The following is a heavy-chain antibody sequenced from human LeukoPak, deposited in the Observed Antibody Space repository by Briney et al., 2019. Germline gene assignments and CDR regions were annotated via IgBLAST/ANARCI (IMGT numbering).Heavy chain of an antibody. CDR2: INHSGST. D-gene: IGHD4-17*01. Sequence: PSETLSLTCAVYGGSFSGYYWSWIRQPPGKGPEWIGEINHSGSTNYNPSLKSRVTISVDTSKNQFSLKLSSVTAADTAVYYCARGSKDYGSLYYFDYWGQGTLVTVSS. CDR1: GGSFSGYY. V-gene: IGHV4-34*01. J-gene: IGHJ4*02. CDR3: ARGSKDYGSLYYFDY.